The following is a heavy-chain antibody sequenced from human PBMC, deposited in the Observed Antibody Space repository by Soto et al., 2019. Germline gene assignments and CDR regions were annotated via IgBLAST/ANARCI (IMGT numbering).Heavy chain of an antibody. CDR3: AKYCGGDFRHLDA. J-gene: IGHJ5*02. D-gene: IGHD2-21*02. V-gene: IGHV1-46*01. CDR2: ITPSSGAT. CDR1: GDNFIDYY. Sequence: QVQLVHSGAEVKKPGSSVKLSCKASGDNFIDYYIYWVRQAPGQGPEWMVMITPSSGATNYAQKFQGRVTVTRDTSTSTAYLELSSLRSEDAAFYYCAKYCGGDFRHLDAWGPGTLVTVSA.